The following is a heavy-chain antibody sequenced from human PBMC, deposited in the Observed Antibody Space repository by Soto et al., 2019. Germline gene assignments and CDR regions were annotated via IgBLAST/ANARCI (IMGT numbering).Heavy chain of an antibody. V-gene: IGHV2-5*02. CDR2: IYWDDDK. D-gene: IGHD3-10*01. CDR1: GFSLSTSGVG. Sequence: QITLKESGPTLVKPTQTLTLTCTFSGFSLSTSGVGVGWIRQPPGKALEWLALIYWDDDKRYSPSLKSRLTTTXXTXKXXVGLTLTTVDPVDTATYHRAPSPGYYYGSGGPFDYWGQGTLVTVSS. J-gene: IGHJ4*02. CDR3: APSPGYYYGSGGPFDY.